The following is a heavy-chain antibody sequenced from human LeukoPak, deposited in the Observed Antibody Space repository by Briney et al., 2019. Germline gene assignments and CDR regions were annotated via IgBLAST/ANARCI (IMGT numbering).Heavy chain of an antibody. V-gene: IGHV3-66*02. CDR2: IYSGGST. CDR3: ARTTFGGSGSYYNLDY. CDR1: GFTFSSNY. J-gene: IGHJ4*02. D-gene: IGHD3-10*01. Sequence: PGGSLRLSCAASGFTFSSNYMSWVRQAPGKGLEWVSVIYSGGSTYYADSVKGRFTISRDNSKNTLYLQMNSLRAEDTAVYYCARTTFGGSGSYYNLDYWGQGTLVTVSS.